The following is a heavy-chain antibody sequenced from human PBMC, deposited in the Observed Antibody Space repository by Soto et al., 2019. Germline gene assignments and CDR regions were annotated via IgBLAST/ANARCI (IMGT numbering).Heavy chain of an antibody. Sequence: VRPASGRGLEWVSFIKTTAAPHYLDSVKGRFTISRDNSKNTLYLQMNSLRAEDTAVYYCAKASDIVVVVAATGVDYWGQGTLVTVSS. CDR3: AKASDIVVVVAATGVDY. J-gene: IGHJ4*02. CDR2: IKTTAAP. V-gene: IGHV3-66*03. D-gene: IGHD2-15*01.